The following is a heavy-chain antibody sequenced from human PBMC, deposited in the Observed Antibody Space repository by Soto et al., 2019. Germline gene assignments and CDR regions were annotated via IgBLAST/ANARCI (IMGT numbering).Heavy chain of an antibody. CDR3: AGGYGRNFDY. Sequence: QVQLQLWGAGLLKPSVTLSLTCAVYGGSFSCYYWSWIRQPPGKGLEWIGEINHSGSTNYNPSLKRRVTITVDTSKNQFSLKLSSVPAADTAVYYCAGGYGRNFDYWGQGTLVTVSS. J-gene: IGHJ4*02. D-gene: IGHD3-10*01. V-gene: IGHV4-34*01. CDR2: INHSGST. CDR1: GGSFSCYY.